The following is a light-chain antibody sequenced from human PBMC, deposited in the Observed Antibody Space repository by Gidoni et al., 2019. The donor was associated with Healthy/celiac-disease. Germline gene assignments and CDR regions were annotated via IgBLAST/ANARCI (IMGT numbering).Light chain of an antibody. CDR3: SSDAGSNNVV. CDR2: EVS. J-gene: IGLJ2*01. V-gene: IGLV2-8*01. Sequence: QSALTQPPSSPGSPGQPPTIPCTGTSSDVGGYNSVSWYQQHPGKAPKLMIYEVSKRPSGVPDRFSGSKGGNAASLTVRGLQAEDEADYCCSSDAGSNNVVFGGGTKLTVL. CDR1: SSDVGGYNS.